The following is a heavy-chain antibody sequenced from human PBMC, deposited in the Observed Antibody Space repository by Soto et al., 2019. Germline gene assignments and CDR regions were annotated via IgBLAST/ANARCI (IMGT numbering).Heavy chain of an antibody. V-gene: IGHV2-5*02. CDR2: IYWDDDK. Sequence: QITLKESGPTLVKPTQTLTLTCTLSGSSLSTSGLGVGWIRQPPGKALEWLTLIYWDDDKRYSPSLRSRLTITKDTSKNQVVLTMTNMDPVDTATYFCAHIRSGLYYFDYRGQGTLVTVSS. CDR1: GSSLSTSGLG. CDR3: AHIRSGLYYFDY. D-gene: IGHD2-15*01. J-gene: IGHJ4*02.